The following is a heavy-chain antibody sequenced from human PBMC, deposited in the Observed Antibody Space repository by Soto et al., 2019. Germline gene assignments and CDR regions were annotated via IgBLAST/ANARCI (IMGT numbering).Heavy chain of an antibody. Sequence: SETLSLTCTVSGGSISSYYWSWIRQPPGKGLEWIGYIYYSGSTNYNPSLKSRDTISVDTSKNQFSLKLSSVTAADTAVYYCARHLGYCSSTSCYPWFDPWGQGTLVTVS. V-gene: IGHV4-59*08. D-gene: IGHD2-2*01. J-gene: IGHJ5*02. CDR2: IYYSGST. CDR3: ARHLGYCSSTSCYPWFDP. CDR1: GGSISSYY.